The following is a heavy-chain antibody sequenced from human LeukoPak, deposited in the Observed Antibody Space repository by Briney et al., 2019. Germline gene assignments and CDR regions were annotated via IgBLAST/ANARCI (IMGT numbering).Heavy chain of an antibody. Sequence: PSETLSLTCTVSGDSISSGSDYCDWIRQPPGKGLEWIGDINYSGGTYYNPSLKSRVTMSVDTSKNQFSLRLSSVTAADTAVYYCARHTRGNNWFDPWGQGTLVTVSS. V-gene: IGHV4-39*01. J-gene: IGHJ5*02. CDR2: INYSGGT. CDR3: ARHTRGNNWFDP. CDR1: GDSISSGSDY. D-gene: IGHD1-1*01.